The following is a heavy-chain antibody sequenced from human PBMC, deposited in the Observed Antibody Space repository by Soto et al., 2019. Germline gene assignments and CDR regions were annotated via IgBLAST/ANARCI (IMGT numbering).Heavy chain of an antibody. J-gene: IGHJ6*02. CDR2: ISGSGGST. CDR3: AKDLSGYSSGWYSNYYYYGMDV. D-gene: IGHD6-19*01. V-gene: IGHV3-23*01. Sequence: GSLRLSCAASGFTFSSYAMSWVRQAPGKGLEWVSAISGSGGSTYYADSVKGRFTISRDNSKNTLYLQMNSLRAEDTAVYYCAKDLSGYSSGWYSNYYYYGMDVRGQGTTVTVSS. CDR1: GFTFSSYA.